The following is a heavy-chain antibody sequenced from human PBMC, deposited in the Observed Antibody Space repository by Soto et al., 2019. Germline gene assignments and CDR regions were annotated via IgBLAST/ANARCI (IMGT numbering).Heavy chain of an antibody. CDR2: ISYDGSNK. D-gene: IGHD3-9*01. Sequence: PGGSLRLSCAASGFTFSSYAMHWVRQAPGKGLEWVAVISYDGSNKYYADSVKGRFTISRDNSKNTLYLQMNSLRAEDTAVYYCAREDYDILTGYYIPGDYGMDVWGQGTTVTVSS. V-gene: IGHV3-30-3*01. CDR1: GFTFSSYA. J-gene: IGHJ6*02. CDR3: AREDYDILTGYYIPGDYGMDV.